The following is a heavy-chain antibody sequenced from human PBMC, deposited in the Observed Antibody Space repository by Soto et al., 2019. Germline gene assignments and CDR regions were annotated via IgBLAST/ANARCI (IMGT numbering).Heavy chain of an antibody. Sequence: PSETLSLTCTVSGGSISSSSYYWGWIRQPPGKGLEWIGSIYYSGSTYYNPSLKSRVTISVDTSKNQFSLKLSSVTAADTAVYYCARHSPQSDNIVVVVAAIWIPGWFDPWGQGTLVTVSS. V-gene: IGHV4-39*01. J-gene: IGHJ5*02. CDR3: ARHSPQSDNIVVVVAAIWIPGWFDP. CDR1: GGSISSSSYY. CDR2: IYYSGST. D-gene: IGHD2-15*01.